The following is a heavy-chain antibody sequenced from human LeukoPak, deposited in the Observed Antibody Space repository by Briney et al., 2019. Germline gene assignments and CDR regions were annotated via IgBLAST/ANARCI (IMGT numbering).Heavy chain of an antibody. V-gene: IGHV3-33*01. Sequence: GGSLRLSCAASEFTFTTYGMHWVRQAPGKGLEWVAFIYYDGSNIYYADYVKGRFTISRDISKNTLYLQMDSLRAEDTAVYYCARAIQFGGYFDYWGQGTLVTVST. D-gene: IGHD2-15*01. CDR2: IYYDGSNI. J-gene: IGHJ4*02. CDR1: EFTFTTYG. CDR3: ARAIQFGGYFDY.